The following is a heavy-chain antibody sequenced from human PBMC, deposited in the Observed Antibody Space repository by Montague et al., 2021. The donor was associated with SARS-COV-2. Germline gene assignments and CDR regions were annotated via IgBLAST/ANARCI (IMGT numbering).Heavy chain of an antibody. Sequence: SETLSLTCAVYGGSFSGYYWSWIRQPPGKGLEWIGEINHSGSTNYNPSLNSQVTISVDTSKNQFSLKLSSVTAADPAVYYCARVRYYGSGTSLGMDVWGQGTTVTVSS. V-gene: IGHV4-34*01. CDR3: ARVRYYGSGTSLGMDV. CDR2: INHSGST. J-gene: IGHJ6*02. CDR1: GGSFSGYY. D-gene: IGHD3-10*01.